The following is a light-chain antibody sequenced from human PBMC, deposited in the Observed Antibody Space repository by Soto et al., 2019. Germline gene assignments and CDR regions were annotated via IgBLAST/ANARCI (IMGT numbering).Light chain of an antibody. CDR1: SSDVGLYNY. CDR2: EVS. Sequence: QSALTQPASVSGSPGQSITISCTGTSSDVGLYNYVSWYQQYPGKAPKLMIFEVSNRPSGVSNRFSASKSGNTASLTISGLQAEEEADYYCISYTTSSTSYVFGTGTKVTVL. CDR3: ISYTTSSTSYV. J-gene: IGLJ1*01. V-gene: IGLV2-14*01.